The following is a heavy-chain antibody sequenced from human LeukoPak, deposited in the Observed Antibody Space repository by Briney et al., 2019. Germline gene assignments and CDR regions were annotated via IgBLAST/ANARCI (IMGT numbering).Heavy chain of an antibody. Sequence: GASVKVSCKASGYTFTSYYMHWVRQAPGQGLEWMGIINPSGGSTSYAQKFQGRVTMTRDTSTSTVYMELSSLRSEDTAVYYCAKDRGWGIPRNGMDVWGQGTTVTVSS. CDR3: AKDRGWGIPRNGMDV. D-gene: IGHD3-16*01. V-gene: IGHV1-46*01. J-gene: IGHJ6*02. CDR1: GYTFTSYY. CDR2: INPSGGST.